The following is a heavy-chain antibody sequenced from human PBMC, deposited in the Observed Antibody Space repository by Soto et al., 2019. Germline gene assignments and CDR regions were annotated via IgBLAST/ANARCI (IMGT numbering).Heavy chain of an antibody. CDR1: GYTFTSYG. D-gene: IGHD2-2*03. CDR2: ISAYNGNT. Sequence: ASVKVSCKASGYTFTSYGISWVRQAPGQGLEWMGWISAYNGNTNYAQKLQGRVTMTTDTSTSTAYMDLRSLRSDDTAVYYCARVLDIVVVPAAMGPDYYYGMDVWGQGTTVTVSS. V-gene: IGHV1-18*01. J-gene: IGHJ6*02. CDR3: ARVLDIVVVPAAMGPDYYYGMDV.